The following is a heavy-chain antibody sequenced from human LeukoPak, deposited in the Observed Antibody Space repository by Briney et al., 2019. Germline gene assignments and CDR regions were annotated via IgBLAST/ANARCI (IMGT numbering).Heavy chain of an antibody. CDR1: GGTFSSYA. D-gene: IGHD6-13*01. CDR3: ARGGIAAAAFDY. Sequence: ASVKVSCKASGGTFSSYAISWVRQAPGQGLEWMGRIIPIFGTANYAQKFQGRVTITTDESTSTAYMELSSLRSEDTAVYYCARGGIAAAAFDYWGQGTLVTVSS. V-gene: IGHV1-69*05. CDR2: IIPIFGTA. J-gene: IGHJ4*02.